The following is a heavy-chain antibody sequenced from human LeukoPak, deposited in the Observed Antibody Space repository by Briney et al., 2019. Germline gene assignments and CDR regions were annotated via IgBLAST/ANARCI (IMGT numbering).Heavy chain of an antibody. CDR3: ARRGDIAARPFDY. CDR2: INPNSGGT. J-gene: IGHJ4*02. CDR1: GYTFTGYY. D-gene: IGHD6-6*01. Sequence: GASVKVSCKASGYTFTGYYMHWVRQAPGQGLEWMGWINPNSGGTNYAQKFQGRVIMTRDTSISTAYMELSRLRSDDTAAYYCARRGDIAARPFDYWGQGTLVTVSS. V-gene: IGHV1-2*02.